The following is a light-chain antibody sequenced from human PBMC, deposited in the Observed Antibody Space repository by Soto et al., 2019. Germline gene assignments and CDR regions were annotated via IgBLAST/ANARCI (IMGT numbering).Light chain of an antibody. Sequence: DIQMTQSHSSLSASVGDRVTITCRASQSISSYLNWYQQKPGKAPKLLIYAASSLQSGVPSRFSGSGSETDFTLTISSLQPEDFATYSCQQSYSTTWTFGQGTKVDVK. CDR3: QQSYSTTWT. CDR1: QSISSY. V-gene: IGKV1-39*01. CDR2: AAS. J-gene: IGKJ1*01.